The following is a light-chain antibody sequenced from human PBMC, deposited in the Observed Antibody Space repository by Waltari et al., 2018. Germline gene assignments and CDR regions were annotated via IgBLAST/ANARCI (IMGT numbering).Light chain of an antibody. J-gene: IGLJ3*02. CDR1: PGSVSPSYY. V-gene: IGLV8-61*01. Sequence: QTVVTQEPSFSVSPGGTVTLNCGLSPGSVSPSYYPSWYQQTPGQAPRTLIYSTNTRSSGVPDRFSGSILGNKAALTITGAQADDESDYYCVLYMGSGIWVFGGGTKLTVL. CDR2: STN. CDR3: VLYMGSGIWV.